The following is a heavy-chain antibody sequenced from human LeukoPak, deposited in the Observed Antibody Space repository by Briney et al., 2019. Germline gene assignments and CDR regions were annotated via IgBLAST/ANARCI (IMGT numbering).Heavy chain of an antibody. CDR1: GGSFSGYY. J-gene: IGHJ1*01. Sequence: SETLSLTCAVYGGSFSGYYWSWIRQPPGKGLEWIGEISHSGSTNYNPSLKSRVTISVDTSKNQFSLKLSSVTAADTAVYYCARGASYSSGWLPKYFQHWGQGTLVTVSS. D-gene: IGHD6-19*01. V-gene: IGHV4-34*01. CDR2: ISHSGST. CDR3: ARGASYSSGWLPKYFQH.